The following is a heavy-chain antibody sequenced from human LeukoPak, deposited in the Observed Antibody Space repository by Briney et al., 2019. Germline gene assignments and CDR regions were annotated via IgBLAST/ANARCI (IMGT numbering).Heavy chain of an antibody. Sequence: GGSLRLSCAASGFTFSSYAMSWVRQAPGKGLEWVSAISGSGGSTCYADSVKGRFTISRDNSKNTLYLQMNSLRAEDTAVYYCAKDPTHYGSGSYYNVRYFDYWGQGTLVTVSS. D-gene: IGHD3-10*01. J-gene: IGHJ4*02. V-gene: IGHV3-23*01. CDR1: GFTFSSYA. CDR2: ISGSGGST. CDR3: AKDPTHYGSGSYYNVRYFDY.